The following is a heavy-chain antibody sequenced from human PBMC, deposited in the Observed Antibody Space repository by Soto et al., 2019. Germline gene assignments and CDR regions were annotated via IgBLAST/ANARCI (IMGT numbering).Heavy chain of an antibody. CDR3: ARNPFDY. J-gene: IGHJ4*02. CDR1: W. CDR2: IFHGGTT. V-gene: IGHV4-4*02. Sequence: WWSWVRQPPGKGLEWIGEIFHGGTTNYNPSLKSRVTISMDKSDNQFSLKFNSVTAADTAVYYCARNPFDYWGQGTLVTVSS.